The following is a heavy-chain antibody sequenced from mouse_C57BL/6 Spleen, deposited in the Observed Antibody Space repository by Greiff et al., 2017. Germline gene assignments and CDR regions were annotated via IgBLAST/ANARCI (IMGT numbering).Heavy chain of an antibody. V-gene: IGHV5-17*01. CDR1: GFTFSDYG. Sequence: DVMLVESGGGLVKPGGSLKLSCAASGFTFSDYGMHWVRQAPEKGLEWVAYISSGSSTIYYADTVKGRFTISRDNAKNTLFLQMTSLRSEDTAMYYCARAYGNYGSWFAYWGQGTLVTVSA. D-gene: IGHD2-1*01. J-gene: IGHJ3*01. CDR3: ARAYGNYGSWFAY. CDR2: ISSGSSTI.